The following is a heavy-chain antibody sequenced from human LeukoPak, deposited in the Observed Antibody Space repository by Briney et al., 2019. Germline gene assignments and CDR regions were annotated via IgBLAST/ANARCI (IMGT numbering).Heavy chain of an antibody. D-gene: IGHD5-24*01. CDR2: ISAYNGNT. CDR1: GYTFTSYG. CDR3: ARETPRDGYGPRTFDY. J-gene: IGHJ4*02. V-gene: IGHV1-18*01. Sequence: ASVKVSCKASGYTFTSYGISWVRQAPGQGLEWMGWISAYNGNTNYAQKLQGRVTMTTDTSTSTAYMELRSLRSDDTAVYYCARETPRDGYGPRTFDYGGQGTLVTVSS.